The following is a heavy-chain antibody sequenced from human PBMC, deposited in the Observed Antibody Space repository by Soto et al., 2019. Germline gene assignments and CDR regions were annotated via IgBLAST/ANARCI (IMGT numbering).Heavy chain of an antibody. CDR3: ARQAVYYDSSGYLDY. D-gene: IGHD3-22*01. Sequence: SETLSLTCTVSGGSMSSYYWTWIRQPPGKGLEWIGYIYSRGNTNYNPSLKSRVTISVDTSTNQFSLKLNSVSAAGTAVYYCARQAVYYDSSGYLDYWGQGALVTVSS. CDR1: GGSMSSYY. J-gene: IGHJ4*02. CDR2: IYSRGNT. V-gene: IGHV4-59*01.